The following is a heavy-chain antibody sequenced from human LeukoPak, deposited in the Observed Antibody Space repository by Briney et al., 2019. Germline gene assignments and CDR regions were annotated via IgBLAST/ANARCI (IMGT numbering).Heavy chain of an antibody. CDR2: ISSNGGST. CDR1: GFTFSSYA. J-gene: IGHJ4*02. Sequence: PGGSLRLSCSASGFTFSSYAMHWVRQAPGKGLEYVSAISSNGGSTYYADSVKGRFTISRDNSKNTLYLQMSSLRAEDTAVYYCVKGGSSGDGRAKLFDYWGQGTLVTVSS. V-gene: IGHV3-64D*09. D-gene: IGHD6-25*01. CDR3: VKGGSSGDGRAKLFDY.